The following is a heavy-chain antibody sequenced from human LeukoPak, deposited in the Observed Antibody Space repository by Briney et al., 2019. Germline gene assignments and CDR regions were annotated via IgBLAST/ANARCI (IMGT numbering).Heavy chain of an antibody. CDR3: ARVQRFHYDILTGYYRFDAFDI. D-gene: IGHD3-9*01. CDR2: ISAYNGNT. CDR1: GYTFTSYG. J-gene: IGHJ3*02. V-gene: IGHV1-18*04. Sequence: ASVKVSCKASGYTFTSYGISWVRQAPGQGLEWMGWISAYNGNTNYAQKLQGRVTMTTDTSTSTAYMELRSLRSDDTAVYYCARVQRFHYDILTGYYRFDAFDIWGQGTMVTVSS.